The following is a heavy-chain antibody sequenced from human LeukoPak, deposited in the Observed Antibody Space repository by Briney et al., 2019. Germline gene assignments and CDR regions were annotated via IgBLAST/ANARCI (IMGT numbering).Heavy chain of an antibody. CDR2: ISSSGSTI. CDR1: GFTFSDYY. J-gene: IGHJ4*02. CDR3: ARDRSYYDILGPSGY. V-gene: IGHV3-11*04. Sequence: GGSLRLSCAASGFTFSDYYMSWIRQAPGEGLEWVSYISSSGSTIYYADSVKGRFTISRDNAKNSLYLQMNSLRAEDTAVYYCARDRSYYDILGPSGYWGQGTLVTVSS. D-gene: IGHD3-9*01.